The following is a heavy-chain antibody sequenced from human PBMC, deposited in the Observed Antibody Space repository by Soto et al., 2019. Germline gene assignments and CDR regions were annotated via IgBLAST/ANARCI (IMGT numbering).Heavy chain of an antibody. D-gene: IGHD6-13*01. V-gene: IGHV3-23*01. CDR1: GFTFSSYA. CDR3: AKSGSSWDLYFDY. CDR2: ISGSGGST. Sequence: SLRLSCAASGFTFSSYAMSWVRQAPGKGLEWVSAISGSGGSTYYADSVKGRFTISRDNSKNTLYLQMNSLRAEDTAVYYCAKSGSSWDLYFDYWGQGTLVTVSS. J-gene: IGHJ4*02.